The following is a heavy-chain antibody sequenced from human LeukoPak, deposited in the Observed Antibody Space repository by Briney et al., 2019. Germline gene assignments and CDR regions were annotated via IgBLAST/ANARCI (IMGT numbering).Heavy chain of an antibody. Sequence: GGSLRLSCAASGFTFSSYAMSWVRQAPGKGLEWVSAISGSGGSTYYADSVKGRFTISRDNSKNTLYLQMKSLRAEDTAVYYCAKDGGGYYTWAFDYWGQGTLVTVSS. J-gene: IGHJ4*02. D-gene: IGHD3-3*01. CDR1: GFTFSSYA. V-gene: IGHV3-23*01. CDR3: AKDGGGYYTWAFDY. CDR2: ISGSGGST.